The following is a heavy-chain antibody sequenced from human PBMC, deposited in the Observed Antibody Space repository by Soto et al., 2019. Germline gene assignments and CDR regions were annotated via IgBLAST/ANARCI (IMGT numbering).Heavy chain of an antibody. CDR3: AKDRRAGGNSAFYFDF. D-gene: IGHD3-16*01. Sequence: GGSLRLSCAASGFKFSNYAMSWVRQAPGKGLEWVSLISATGGGTYYADSVKGRFTISRDNSHNTLYLQVHSLTAEDTAVYYCAKDRRAGGNSAFYFDFWGQGTQVTVSS. V-gene: IGHV3-23*01. CDR2: ISATGGGT. J-gene: IGHJ4*02. CDR1: GFKFSNYA.